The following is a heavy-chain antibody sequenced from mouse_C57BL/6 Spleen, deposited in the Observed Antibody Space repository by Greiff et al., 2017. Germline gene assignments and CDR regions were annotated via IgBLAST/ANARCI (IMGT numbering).Heavy chain of an antibody. CDR3: ARHRYYGNSDAMDY. CDR1: GFTFSSYG. J-gene: IGHJ4*01. D-gene: IGHD2-1*01. Sequence: EVQRVESGGDLVKPGGSLKLSCAASGFTFSSYGMSWVRQTPDKRLEWVATISSGGSYTYYPDSVKGRFTISRDNAKNTLYLQMSSLKSEDTAMYYCARHRYYGNSDAMDYWGQGTSVTVSS. CDR2: ISSGGSYT. V-gene: IGHV5-6*01.